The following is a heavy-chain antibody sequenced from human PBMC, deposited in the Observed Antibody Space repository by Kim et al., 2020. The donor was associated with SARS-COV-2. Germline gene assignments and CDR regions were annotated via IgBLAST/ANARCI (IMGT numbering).Heavy chain of an antibody. CDR3: ATGEDSGSYYFDY. Sequence: YNPSLKSRVTISVDKSKNQFSLKLSSVTAADTAVYYCATGEDSGSYYFDYWGQGTLVTVSS. J-gene: IGHJ4*02. D-gene: IGHD1-26*01. V-gene: IGHV4-4*02.